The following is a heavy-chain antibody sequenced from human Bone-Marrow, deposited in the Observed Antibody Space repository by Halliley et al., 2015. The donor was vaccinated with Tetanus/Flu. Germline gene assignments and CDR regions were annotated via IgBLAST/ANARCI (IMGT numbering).Heavy chain of an antibody. V-gene: IGHV5-51*01. CDR3: ARRHDWGLEY. CDR2: IYPDDSDT. D-gene: IGHD7-27*01. J-gene: IGHJ4*02. Sequence: QLVQSGAEVKKPGESLKISCKCSGYGFNTYWIGWVRQMPGKGLECMGIIYPDDSDTRYGQSFRGQVTMSVDKSTNTAYLQWSSLKATDSALYYCARRHDWGLEYWGQGTRVTASS. CDR1: GYGFNTYW.